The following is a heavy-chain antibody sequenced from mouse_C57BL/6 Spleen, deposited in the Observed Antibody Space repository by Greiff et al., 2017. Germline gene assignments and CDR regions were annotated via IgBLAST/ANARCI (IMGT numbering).Heavy chain of an antibody. CDR2: IDPSDSYT. CDR1: GYTFTSYW. Sequence: QVQLQQPGAELVMPGASVKLSCKASGYTFTSYWMHWVKQRPGQGLEWIGEIDPSDSYTNYNQKFKGKSTLTVDKSSSTAYMQLSRLTSEDSAVYYCARGGYDYAMDYWGQGTSVTVSS. D-gene: IGHD2-3*01. V-gene: IGHV1-69*01. J-gene: IGHJ4*01. CDR3: ARGGYDYAMDY.